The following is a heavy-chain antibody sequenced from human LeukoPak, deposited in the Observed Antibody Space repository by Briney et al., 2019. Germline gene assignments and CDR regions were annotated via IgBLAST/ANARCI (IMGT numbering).Heavy chain of an antibody. Sequence: GGSLRLSCAASGFYFANYATSWVRQAPGKGLEWVSATVGGGSPNTYHADSVKGRFTISRDNSKNTLFLQMNSLRAEDTAIYYCTKAPIVSCSGAFCYPFDSWGQGTLVTVSS. D-gene: IGHD2-15*01. CDR3: TKAPIVSCSGAFCYPFDS. CDR1: GFYFANYA. CDR2: TVGGGSPNT. V-gene: IGHV3-23*01. J-gene: IGHJ4*02.